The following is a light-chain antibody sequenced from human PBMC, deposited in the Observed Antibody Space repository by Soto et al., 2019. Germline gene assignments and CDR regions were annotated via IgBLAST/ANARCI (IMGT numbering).Light chain of an antibody. V-gene: IGKV1-27*01. CDR1: QGISNY. CDR3: QKYKTAPYT. CDR2: DAS. J-gene: IGKJ2*01. Sequence: DIQMTQSPSSLSASIGDRVTITCRASQGISNYLGWYQQRPGKVPKLLIFDASTLQSGVPSRFSGSGSGTDFTLTISSLQPEDAAIYYCQKYKTAPYTFGQGTRLEIK.